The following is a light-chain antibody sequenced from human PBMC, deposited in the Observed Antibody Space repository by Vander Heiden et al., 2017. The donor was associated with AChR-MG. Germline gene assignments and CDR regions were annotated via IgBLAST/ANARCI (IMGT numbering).Light chain of an antibody. Sequence: QSVLTQPPSVSGAPGQRVIISCTGSSSNIGAGYAVHWYQQLPGTAPKLLMYDDINRPSGVPDRFSASRSGTSASLAITGLQAEDEADYYCQSYDSTLSGFVVFGGGTKLTVL. J-gene: IGLJ2*01. CDR1: SSNIGAGYA. V-gene: IGLV1-40*01. CDR3: QSYDSTLSGFVV. CDR2: DDI.